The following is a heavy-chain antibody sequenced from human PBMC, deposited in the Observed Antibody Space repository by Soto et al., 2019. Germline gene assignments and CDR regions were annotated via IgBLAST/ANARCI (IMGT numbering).Heavy chain of an antibody. CDR3: ARPRVGDMSYFDY. Sequence: GESLKISCQGSGYSFSTYWIAWLRQMPGKGLEWMGMIYPGDSDIRYSPSSQGQVTISVDKSISTAYLQWSSLKASDTAMYYCARPRVGDMSYFDYWGQGTLVTVPS. CDR1: GYSFSTYW. CDR2: IYPGDSDI. D-gene: IGHD1-26*01. J-gene: IGHJ4*02. V-gene: IGHV5-51*01.